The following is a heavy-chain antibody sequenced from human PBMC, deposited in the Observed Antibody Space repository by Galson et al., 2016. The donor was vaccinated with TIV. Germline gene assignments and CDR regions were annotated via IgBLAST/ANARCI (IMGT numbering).Heavy chain of an antibody. V-gene: IGHV4-39*01. CDR3: ARQRLAIPNWFDP. CDR1: GGSVNSGYDY. CDR2: IYYSGST. J-gene: IGHJ5*02. D-gene: IGHD6-19*01. Sequence: SETLSLTCSVSGGSVNSGYDYWVWIRQPPGKGLEWIGTIYYSGSTYYNPSLKSRVNLSVNTSKNLFSLRLTSVTAADTSIYYCARQRLAIPNWFDPWGQGTLVTVSS.